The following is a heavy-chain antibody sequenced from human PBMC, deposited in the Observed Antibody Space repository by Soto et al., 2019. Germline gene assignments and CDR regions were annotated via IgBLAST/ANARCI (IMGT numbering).Heavy chain of an antibody. CDR2: IYYSGST. Sequence: SETLSLTCTVSGGSVSSGDYYWSWIRQPPGKGLEWIGYIYYSGSTYYNPSLKSRVTISVDTSKNQFSLKLSSVTAADTAVYYCAGATVVTPSWWFDPWGPGTLVTVSS. CDR3: AGATVVTPSWWFDP. J-gene: IGHJ5*02. CDR1: GGSVSSGDYY. D-gene: IGHD4-17*01. V-gene: IGHV4-30-4*01.